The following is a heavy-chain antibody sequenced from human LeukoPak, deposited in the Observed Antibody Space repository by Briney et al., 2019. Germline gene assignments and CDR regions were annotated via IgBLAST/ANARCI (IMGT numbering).Heavy chain of an antibody. CDR1: GYTFTGYY. D-gene: IGHD2-15*01. CDR3: ARDLVGSCYSCDAFDI. Sequence: GASVKVSCKASGYTFTGYYMHWVRQAPGQGLEWMGWINPNSGGTNYAQKFQGRVTMTRDTSISTAYMELRSLRSDDTAVYYCARDLVGSCYSCDAFDIWGQGTMVTVSS. J-gene: IGHJ3*02. CDR2: INPNSGGT. V-gene: IGHV1-2*02.